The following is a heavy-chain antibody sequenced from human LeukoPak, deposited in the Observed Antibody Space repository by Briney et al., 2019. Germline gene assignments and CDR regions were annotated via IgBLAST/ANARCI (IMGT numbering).Heavy chain of an antibody. CDR3: ARHGANYYDYYMYV. V-gene: IGHV3-23*01. Sequence: GGTLRLSCAASGFTFSSYAMSWVRQAPGKGLEWVSPISGSGSSTYYADSVKGRFTISRDNSKNTLYLQMSSLRAEDTAVYYCARHGANYYDYYMYVWGKGTTVTVSS. CDR2: ISGSGSST. CDR1: GFTFSSYA. D-gene: IGHD3-16*01. J-gene: IGHJ6*03.